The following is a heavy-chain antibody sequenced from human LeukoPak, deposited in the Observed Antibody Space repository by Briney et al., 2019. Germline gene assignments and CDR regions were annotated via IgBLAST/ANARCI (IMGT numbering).Heavy chain of an antibody. Sequence: SVKVSCKASGGTFSSYAISWVRQAPGQGLEWMGGIIPIFGTANYAQKFQGRVTITTDESTSTAYMELSSLGSEDTAVYYCAREEAPPGSGYYGYWGQGTLVTVSS. CDR1: GGTFSSYA. CDR2: IIPIFGTA. CDR3: AREEAPPGSGYYGY. V-gene: IGHV1-69*05. J-gene: IGHJ4*02. D-gene: IGHD3-22*01.